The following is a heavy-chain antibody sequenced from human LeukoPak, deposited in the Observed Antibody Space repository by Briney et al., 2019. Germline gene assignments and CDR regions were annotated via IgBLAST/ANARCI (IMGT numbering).Heavy chain of an antibody. CDR1: GGSISSSSYY. CDR3: ARHGGRRDGYNFGRRAFDI. J-gene: IGHJ3*02. Sequence: PSETLSLTCTVSGGSISSSSYYWGWIRQPPGKGLEWIGSIYYSGSTYYNPSLKSRVTISVDTSKNQFSLKLSSVTAADTAVYYCARHGGRRDGYNFGRRAFDIWGQGTMVTVSS. V-gene: IGHV4-39*01. D-gene: IGHD5-24*01. CDR2: IYYSGST.